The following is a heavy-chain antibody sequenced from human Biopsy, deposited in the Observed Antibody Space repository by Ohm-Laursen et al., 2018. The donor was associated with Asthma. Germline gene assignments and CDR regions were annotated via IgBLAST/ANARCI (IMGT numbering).Heavy chain of an antibody. CDR1: GGTFSSYA. CDR3: ARDPHNSYLASLRTKFNYYYYGMDV. CDR2: IIPIFGTA. J-gene: IGHJ6*02. D-gene: IGHD1-7*01. V-gene: IGHV1-69*13. Sequence: SVKVSCKASGGTFSSYAISWVRQAPGQGLEWMGGIIPIFGTANYAQKFQGRVTITADESTSTAYMELSSLRSEDTAVYYCARDPHNSYLASLRTKFNYYYYGMDVWGQGATVTVSS.